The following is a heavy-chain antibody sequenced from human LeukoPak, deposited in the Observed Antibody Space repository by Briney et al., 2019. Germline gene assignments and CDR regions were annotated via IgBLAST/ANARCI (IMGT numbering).Heavy chain of an antibody. Sequence: SETLSLTCAVYGGSFSGYYWSWIRQPPGKGLEWIGEINHSGSTNYNPSLKSRVPISVDTSKNQFSLKLSSVTAADTAVYYCARTTMAYYYYYMDVWGKGTTVTVSS. CDR1: GGSFSGYY. CDR3: ARTTMAYYYYYMDV. J-gene: IGHJ6*03. V-gene: IGHV4-34*01. CDR2: INHSGST. D-gene: IGHD5-18*01.